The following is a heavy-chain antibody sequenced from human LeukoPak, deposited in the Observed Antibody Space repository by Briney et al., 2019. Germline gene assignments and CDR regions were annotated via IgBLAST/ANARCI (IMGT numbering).Heavy chain of an antibody. Sequence: SETLSLTCTVHGGSFSGYCWSWIRQPPGKGLEWIGEINHSGTTNYNPSLKSRVTISVDKSKNQFSLKLNSVTAADTAVYYCARSDFWSGYANYWGQGTLVTVSS. CDR1: GGSFSGYC. V-gene: IGHV4-34*01. D-gene: IGHD3-3*01. J-gene: IGHJ4*02. CDR2: INHSGTT. CDR3: ARSDFWSGYANY.